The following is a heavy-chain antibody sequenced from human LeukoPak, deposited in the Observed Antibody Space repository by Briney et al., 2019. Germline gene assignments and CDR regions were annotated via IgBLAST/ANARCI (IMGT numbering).Heavy chain of an antibody. J-gene: IGHJ4*02. Sequence: SETLSLACTVSGVSISSYCWSWIRQSPGKGLEWIGYICNSGSTNYNPSLKSRVTISVDTSKNQFSLRLSSVTAADTAVYYCAASAPSYYVAFGFWGQGTLVTVSS. D-gene: IGHD3-22*01. CDR2: ICNSGST. V-gene: IGHV4-59*08. CDR3: AASAPSYYVAFGF. CDR1: GVSISSYC.